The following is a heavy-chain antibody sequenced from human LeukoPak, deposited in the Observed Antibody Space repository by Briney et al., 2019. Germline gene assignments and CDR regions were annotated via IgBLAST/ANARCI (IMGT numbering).Heavy chain of an antibody. Sequence: PGGSLRLSCAASGFTFSSYWMHWVRQAPGKGLVWVSRINSDGSSTSYADSVKGRFTISRDNAKNTLYLQMNSLRAEDTAVYYWESPPKITQGREVGGKGPRVPVS. D-gene: IGHD1-14*01. CDR2: INSDGSST. CDR3: ESPPKITQGREV. V-gene: IGHV3-74*01. J-gene: IGHJ6*04. CDR1: GFTFSSYW.